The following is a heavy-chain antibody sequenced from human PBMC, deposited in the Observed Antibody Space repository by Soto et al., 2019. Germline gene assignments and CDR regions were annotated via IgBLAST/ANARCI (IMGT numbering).Heavy chain of an antibody. CDR3: ARDHLNYDILTGYLKLSGIDV. Sequence: ASVKVSCKASGYTFASYDINWVRQATGQGLEWMGWMNPNSGNTGYAQKFQGRVTMTRNTPISTAYMELSSLRSEDTAVYYCARDHLNYDILTGYLKLSGIDVWGQGTTVTVSS. V-gene: IGHV1-8*01. CDR1: GYTFASYD. D-gene: IGHD3-9*01. CDR2: MNPNSGNT. J-gene: IGHJ6*02.